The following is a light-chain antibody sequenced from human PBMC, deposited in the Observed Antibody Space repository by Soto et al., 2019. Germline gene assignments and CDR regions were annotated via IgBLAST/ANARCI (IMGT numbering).Light chain of an antibody. V-gene: IGKV1-27*01. J-gene: IGKJ5*01. CDR1: QGVSSY. CDR3: QKQHSAPLT. Sequence: DIQMTQSPSSLSASVGDRVTITCRASQGVSSYLGWYQQNPGQAPKLLIYAASTLQSGVPSRFSGSGAGTDFTLTISSLQAEEAAADYCQKQHSAPLTFGPGTRLEI. CDR2: AAS.